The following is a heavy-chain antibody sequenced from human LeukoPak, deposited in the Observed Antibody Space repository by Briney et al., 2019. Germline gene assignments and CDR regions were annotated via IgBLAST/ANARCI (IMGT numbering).Heavy chain of an antibody. V-gene: IGHV4-61*02. J-gene: IGHJ6*03. CDR1: GGYISSGSDY. Sequence: SKTLSLTRNVSGGYISSGSDYWGWIRQPAGQGLEWIGRIYTSGSTNYNPSPKSRVTISVDTSKNQFSLKLVSVTAADTAVYYCARWGPDGYDILTGYYTQYYMDVWGKGTTVTISS. CDR3: ARWGPDGYDILTGYYTQYYMDV. D-gene: IGHD3-9*01. CDR2: IYTSGST.